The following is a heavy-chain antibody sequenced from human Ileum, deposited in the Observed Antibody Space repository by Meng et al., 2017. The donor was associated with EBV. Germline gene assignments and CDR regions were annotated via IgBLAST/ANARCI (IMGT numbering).Heavy chain of an antibody. CDR2: IHHTEST. J-gene: IGHJ4*02. D-gene: IGHD3-22*01. CDR1: GGSISSSNW. V-gene: IGHV4-4*02. Sequence: HLLESGPGPVEPSGSPPLTCACSGGSISSSNWWSWVRQAPGKGLEWIWQIHHTESTNYNPSLKSRVTISVDKSKNQFSLKLSSVTAADTAVYYCARESYSDSSGYYSLDYWGQGSLVTVSS. CDR3: ARESYSDSSGYYSLDY.